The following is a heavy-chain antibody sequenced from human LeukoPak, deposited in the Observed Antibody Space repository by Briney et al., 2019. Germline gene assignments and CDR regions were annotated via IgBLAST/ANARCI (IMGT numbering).Heavy chain of an antibody. V-gene: IGHV1-69*13. CDR2: IIPIFGTA. CDR3: AGGGLYSSSWHFDY. J-gene: IGHJ4*02. Sequence: SVKVSRKASGGTFSSYAISWVRQAPGQGLEWMGGIIPIFGTANYAQKFQGRVTITADESTSTAYMELSSLRSEDTAVYYCAGGGLYSSSWHFDYWGQGTLVTVSS. CDR1: GGTFSSYA. D-gene: IGHD6-13*01.